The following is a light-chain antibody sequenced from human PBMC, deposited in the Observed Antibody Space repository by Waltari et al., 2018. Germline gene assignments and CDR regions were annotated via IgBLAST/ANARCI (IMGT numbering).Light chain of an antibody. Sequence: QLVVTQSPSASASLGASVKLTCTLSSGHSNTIIAWPQQRPEKGPRYLMKVNSDGSHIRGDEIPDRFSGSSSGAERYLTISSLQSEDEADYYCQTGGHGTWVFGGGTKLTGL. J-gene: IGLJ3*02. CDR1: SGHSNTI. V-gene: IGLV4-69*01. CDR2: VNSDGSH. CDR3: QTGGHGTWV.